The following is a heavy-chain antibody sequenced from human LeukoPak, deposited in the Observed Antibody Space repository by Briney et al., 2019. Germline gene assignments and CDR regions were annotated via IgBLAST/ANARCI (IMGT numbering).Heavy chain of an antibody. V-gene: IGHV3-64*01. Sequence: RSGGSLRLSCAASGFTFSSYAMHWVRQAPGKGLEYVSAISSNGGSTYYANSVKGRFTISRDNSKNTLYLQMGSLRAEDMAVYYCASGRIQLWVPFDYWGQGTLVTVSS. CDR3: ASGRIQLWVPFDY. J-gene: IGHJ4*02. D-gene: IGHD5-18*01. CDR1: GFTFSSYA. CDR2: ISSNGGST.